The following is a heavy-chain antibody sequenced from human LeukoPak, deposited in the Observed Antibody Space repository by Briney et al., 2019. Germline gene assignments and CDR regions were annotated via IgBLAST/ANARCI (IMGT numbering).Heavy chain of an antibody. V-gene: IGHV3-7*01. CDR1: GFSFNIYY. Sequence: PGGSLRLSCGVSGFSFNIYYMSWLRQAPGKGLEGVAHLNQEEIEKNYVDSVKGRFTISRDNAKNSLYLQMNSLRAEDTAVYYCARDRLWFGELGFDYWGQGTLVTVSS. J-gene: IGHJ4*02. CDR3: ARDRLWFGELGFDY. CDR2: LNQEEIEK. D-gene: IGHD3-10*01.